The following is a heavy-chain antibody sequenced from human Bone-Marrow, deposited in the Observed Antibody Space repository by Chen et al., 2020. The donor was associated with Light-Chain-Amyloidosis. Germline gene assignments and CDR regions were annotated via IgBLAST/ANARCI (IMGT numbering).Heavy chain of an antibody. V-gene: IGHV3-7*01. J-gene: IGHJ6*03. D-gene: IGHD3-10*01. Sequence: EVQLVESGGGWVQPGGSLRLPCAASGFTFSSYWRSWVRKAPGKGLEWVANIKQDGSEKYYVDSVKGRFTISRDNAKNSLYLQMNSLRAEDTAVYYCAREGRYITMVRGVIRYYYYMDVWGKGTTVTVSS. CDR1: GFTFSSYW. CDR3: AREGRYITMVRGVIRYYYYMDV. CDR2: IKQDGSEK.